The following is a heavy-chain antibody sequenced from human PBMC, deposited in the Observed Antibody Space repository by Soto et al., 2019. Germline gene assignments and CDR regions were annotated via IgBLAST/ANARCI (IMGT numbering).Heavy chain of an antibody. CDR1: GGTFSSYA. CDR3: ARVVGGHRAFDY. J-gene: IGHJ4*02. D-gene: IGHD2-15*01. Sequence: GASVKVSCKASGGTFSSYAISWVRQAPGQGLEWMGGIIPIFGTANYAQKFQGRVTITADESTSTAYTELSSLRSEDTAVYYCARVVGGHRAFDYWGQGTLVTVSS. CDR2: IIPIFGTA. V-gene: IGHV1-69*13.